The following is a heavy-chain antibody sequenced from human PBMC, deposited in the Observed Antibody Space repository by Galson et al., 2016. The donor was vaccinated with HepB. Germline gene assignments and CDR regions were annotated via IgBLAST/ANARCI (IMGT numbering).Heavy chain of an antibody. Sequence: TLSLTCTVSGGAITAGRYYWSWLRQPAGKGLEWIGRISTIGDPNYTSPLKSPVTISLDASANQFYLTLGSVTAADTAKYFCARDRGFNGNDFVHYLDFWGRGILVTVSS. CDR2: ISTIGDP. D-gene: IGHD3-10*01. CDR3: ARDRGFNGNDFVHYLDF. V-gene: IGHV4-61*02. J-gene: IGHJ4*02. CDR1: GGAITAGRYY.